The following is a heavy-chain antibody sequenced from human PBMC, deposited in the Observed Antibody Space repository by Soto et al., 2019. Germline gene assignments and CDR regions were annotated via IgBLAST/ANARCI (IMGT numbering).Heavy chain of an antibody. CDR1: RFTFSDYY. D-gene: IGHD3-22*01. Sequence: QVQLVESGGGLVKPGGTLRLSCTASRFTFSDYYMGWIRQAPGKGLEWVSYISGSGNYRNYTDSVKDRFSLSRDNAKNSLYLHMNSLRAEDTALYYCARSFSGYFDFWGQGTLVTVSS. J-gene: IGHJ4*02. CDR2: ISGSGNYR. CDR3: ARSFSGYFDF. V-gene: IGHV3-11*06.